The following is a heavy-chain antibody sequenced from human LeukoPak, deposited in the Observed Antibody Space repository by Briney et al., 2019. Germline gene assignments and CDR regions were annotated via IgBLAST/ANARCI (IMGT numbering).Heavy chain of an antibody. J-gene: IGHJ4*02. V-gene: IGHV3-48*03. Sequence: PGGSLRLSCAASGFTFSSYELNWVRQAPGKGLEWVAYISSSGSSTYFPDSVKGRFTISRDNAKNSLYLQMNSLRAEDTAIYYCARGRLTYYYDSSGYPFDYWGQGTLVTVSS. CDR1: GFTFSSYE. CDR2: ISSSGSST. D-gene: IGHD3-22*01. CDR3: ARGRLTYYYDSSGYPFDY.